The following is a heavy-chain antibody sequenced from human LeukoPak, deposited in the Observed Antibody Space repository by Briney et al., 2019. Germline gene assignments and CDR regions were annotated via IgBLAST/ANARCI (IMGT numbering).Heavy chain of an antibody. CDR3: ARKDGDY. CDR2: IYSSGSS. Sequence: SETLSLTCTVSGASINAFHWTWFRQPAGKGLEWIGLIYSSGSSLLNPSLKSRVAMSVDLTKNQLSLKLTSVTAADTAMYYCARKDGDYWGRGTLVAVSS. CDR1: GASINAFH. J-gene: IGHJ4*02. V-gene: IGHV4-4*07.